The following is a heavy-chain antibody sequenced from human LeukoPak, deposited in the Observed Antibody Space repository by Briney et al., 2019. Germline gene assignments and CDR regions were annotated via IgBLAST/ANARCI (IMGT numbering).Heavy chain of an antibody. CDR3: AKGMPGSSSFDY. D-gene: IGHD3-10*01. CDR2: ISWNSGSI. V-gene: IGHV3-9*01. CDR1: GFTFDDYA. Sequence: PGGSLRLSCAASGFTFDDYAMHWVRQAPGKGLEWVSGISWNSGSIGYADSVKGRFTISRDNAENSLYLQMNSLRAEDTALYYCAKGMPGSSSFDYWGQGTLVTVSS. J-gene: IGHJ4*02.